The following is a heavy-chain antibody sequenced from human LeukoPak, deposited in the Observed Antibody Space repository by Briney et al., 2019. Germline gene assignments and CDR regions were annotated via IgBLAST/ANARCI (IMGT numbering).Heavy chain of an antibody. CDR2: TYYRSKWYN. CDR1: GDSASSDSAA. CDR3: ARVLGIAVTGRGWFDT. Sequence: SQTLSLTCAISGDSASSDSAAWNWIRQSPSRVLEWLGRTYYRSKWYNDYARSVKSRITIKPDTSKNQFSLQLNSVTPDDTAVYYCARVLGIAVTGRGWFDTWGQGALVTVSS. J-gene: IGHJ5*02. V-gene: IGHV6-1*01. D-gene: IGHD6-19*01.